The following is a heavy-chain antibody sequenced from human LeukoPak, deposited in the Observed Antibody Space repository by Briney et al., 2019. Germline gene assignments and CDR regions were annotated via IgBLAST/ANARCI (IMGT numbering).Heavy chain of an antibody. CDR2: ISGSDIST. D-gene: IGHD3-10*01. CDR3: AKDRSWYPYGFFDS. Sequence: GGSLRLSCAVSGFTFSSYAMSWVRQAPGKGLEWVSGISGSDISTYYADSAKGRFTISRDNSKNTLYLQMNSLRAEDTAVYYCAKDRSWYPYGFFDSRGQGTLVTVSS. J-gene: IGHJ4*02. CDR1: GFTFSSYA. V-gene: IGHV3-23*01.